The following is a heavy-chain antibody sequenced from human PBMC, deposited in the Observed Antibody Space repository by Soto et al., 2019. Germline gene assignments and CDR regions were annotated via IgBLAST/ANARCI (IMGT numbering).Heavy chain of an antibody. J-gene: IGHJ5*02. Sequence: QVQLVQSGAEVKQPGSSVKVSCQASGVTFSSFAISWVRQAPGQGLEWMGGIIPIFRTPNYAQNFQGRVTITADESTSSVYMELSRLRSEDTAVYYCARSTESGFRPGTHRFNWFDPWGQGTLVTVSS. CDR3: ARSTESGFRPGTHRFNWFDP. CDR1: GVTFSSFA. CDR2: IIPIFRTP. D-gene: IGHD5-12*01. V-gene: IGHV1-69*01.